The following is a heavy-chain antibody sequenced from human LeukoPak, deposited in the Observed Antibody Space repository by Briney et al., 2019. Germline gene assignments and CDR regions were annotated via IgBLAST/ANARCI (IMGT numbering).Heavy chain of an antibody. CDR2: INQDGSVK. V-gene: IGHV3-7*01. J-gene: IGHJ4*02. D-gene: IGHD1-1*01. CDR1: GFTFSSNW. Sequence: GGSLRLSCAASGFTFSSNWMSWVRQAPGKGLEWVASINQDGSVKHHVDSVKGRFTISRDNAKNSLFLQMDTLRAEDTAVYYCAKLLGTATRYDYWGQGTLVIVSS. CDR3: AKLLGTATRYDY.